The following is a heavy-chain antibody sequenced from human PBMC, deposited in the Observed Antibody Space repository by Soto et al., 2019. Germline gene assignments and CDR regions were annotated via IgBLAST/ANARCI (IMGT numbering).Heavy chain of an antibody. D-gene: IGHD3-22*01. CDR1: GFTFSSYA. V-gene: IGHV3-30-3*01. CDR3: ARSIYYDSSGYYSRHHYHHRRVVVF. J-gene: IGHJ4*02. CDR2: ISYDGSNK. Sequence: QVQLVESGGGVVQPGRSLRLSCAASGFTFSSYAMHWVRQAPGKGLEWVAVISYDGSNKYYADSVKGRFTISRDNSKNTLYLQMNSLRAEDTAVYYCARSIYYDSSGYYSRHHYHHRRVVVFWGQGTLVTVSS.